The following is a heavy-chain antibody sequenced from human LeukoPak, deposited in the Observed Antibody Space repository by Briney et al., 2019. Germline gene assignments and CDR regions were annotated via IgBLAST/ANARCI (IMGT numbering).Heavy chain of an antibody. CDR2: MNPNSGNT. V-gene: IGHV1-8*01. J-gene: IGHJ5*02. CDR3: ARVFTIATIATWFDP. D-gene: IGHD1-26*01. CDR1: GYTFTSYD. Sequence: ASVKVSCKASGYTFTSYDINWVRQATGQGLEWMGWMNPNSGNTGYAQKFQGRVTMTRNTSISTAYMELSSLRSEDTAVYYCARVFTIATIATWFDPWGQGTLVTVSS.